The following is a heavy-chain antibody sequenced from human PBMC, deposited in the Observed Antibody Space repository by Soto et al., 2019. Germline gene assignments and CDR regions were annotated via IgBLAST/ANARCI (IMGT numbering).Heavy chain of an antibody. D-gene: IGHD4-17*01. CDR2: IYWDDDK. V-gene: IGHV2-5*02. Sequence: TLSLTCTVSSGSVSSGSDYWSWIRQPPGKGLEWVALIYWDDDKRYSPSLKDRLAISKDTSSNQVVLTITNMDPGDTATYFCAHAGDYDLLTFDHWGPGTLVTVSS. J-gene: IGHJ4*02. CDR1: SGSVSSGSDY. CDR3: AHAGDYDLLTFDH.